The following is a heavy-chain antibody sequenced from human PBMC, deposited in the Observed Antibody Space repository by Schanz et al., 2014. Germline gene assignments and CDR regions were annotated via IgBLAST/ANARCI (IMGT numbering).Heavy chain of an antibody. CDR3: AKHVRSLTGNDY. D-gene: IGHD3-9*01. V-gene: IGHV3-23*04. CDR2: IGGSGDST. Sequence: EVQLVESGGGLVQPGGSLRLSCAASGFTFSDAWMTWVRQAPGKGLEWVSGIGGSGDSTHYADSVKGRFIISRDNSKNTLYLQVNSLRAEDTAVYYCAKHVRSLTGNDYWGQGTLVTVSS. CDR1: GFTFSDAW. J-gene: IGHJ4*02.